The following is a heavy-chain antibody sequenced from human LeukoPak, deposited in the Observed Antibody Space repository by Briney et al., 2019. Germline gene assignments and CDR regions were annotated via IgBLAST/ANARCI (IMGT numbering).Heavy chain of an antibody. CDR2: ISWNSGSI. Sequence: PGRSLRLSCAASGFIFDDYAIHWVRQAPGKGLEWVSGISWNSGSIGYADSVKGRFTISRDNAKNSLYLQMNSLRAEDTALYYCARGGRSGYPDYWGQGTLVTVSS. CDR3: ARGGRSGYPDY. V-gene: IGHV3-9*01. D-gene: IGHD3-22*01. CDR1: GFIFDDYA. J-gene: IGHJ4*02.